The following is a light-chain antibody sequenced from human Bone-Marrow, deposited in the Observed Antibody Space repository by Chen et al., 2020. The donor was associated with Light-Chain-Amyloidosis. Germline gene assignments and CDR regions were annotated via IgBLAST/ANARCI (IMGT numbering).Light chain of an antibody. Sequence: EIVLTQSPGTLSLSTGERATLSCRASQSVSSSYVAWYQQKPCQAPRLLLYGASSRATGIPDRFSGSGSGKDFTLTISRLEPEDFAVYYCQQYGSSPPLTFGQGTRLEIK. CDR3: QQYGSSPPLT. J-gene: IGKJ5*01. V-gene: IGKV3-20*01. CDR1: QSVSSSY. CDR2: GAS.